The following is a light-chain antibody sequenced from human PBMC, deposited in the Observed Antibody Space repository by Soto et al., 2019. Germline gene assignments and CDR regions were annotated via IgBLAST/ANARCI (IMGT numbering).Light chain of an antibody. V-gene: IGKV1-39*01. J-gene: IGKJ5*01. CDR3: QQSYTDHRA. CDR2: AAS. Sequence: DIQMTQSPSSLSASVGDRVTITCRAGQSISSYLTWYQQKPGKAPKLLIYAASSLQSGVPSRFSGSGSGTDFTLSISSLQPEDFATYYCQQSYTDHRAFGEWTRLEIK. CDR1: QSISSY.